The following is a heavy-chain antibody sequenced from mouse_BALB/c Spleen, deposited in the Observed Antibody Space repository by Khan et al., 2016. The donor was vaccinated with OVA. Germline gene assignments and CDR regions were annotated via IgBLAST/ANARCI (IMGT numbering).Heavy chain of an antibody. Sequence: QIQLVQSGPELKKPGETVKISCKASGYTFTNYGMNWVKQAPGKGLKWMGWINTYTGQPTYADDFKGRFAFSLETSASPAYLQINNLKNEDTATYFCARSNSYGYFDVWGAGTTVTVSS. CDR2: INTYTGQP. D-gene: IGHD4-1*02. CDR1: GYTFTNYG. V-gene: IGHV9-3-1*01. J-gene: IGHJ1*01. CDR3: ARSNSYGYFDV.